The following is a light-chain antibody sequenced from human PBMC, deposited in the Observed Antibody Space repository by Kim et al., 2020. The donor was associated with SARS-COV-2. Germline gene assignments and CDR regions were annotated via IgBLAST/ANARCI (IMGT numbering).Light chain of an antibody. CDR3: SAWDSSLGAWV. CDR2: RNN. CDR1: NNTVGNEA. Sequence: QPATLPCTGHNNTVGNEAASWLQQHQGHPPKLVADRNNNRPSGISERVSASRSGNTASLTITGLQAEDEADYYCSAWDSSLGAWVFGGGTQLTVL. J-gene: IGLJ3*02. V-gene: IGLV10-54*01.